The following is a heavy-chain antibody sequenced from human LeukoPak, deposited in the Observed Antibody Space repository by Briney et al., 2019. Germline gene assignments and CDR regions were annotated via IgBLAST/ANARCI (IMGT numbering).Heavy chain of an antibody. J-gene: IGHJ4*02. CDR3: ARVRAPSFAQGGFDY. Sequence: GASVKVSCKASGYTFTSYYMHWVRQAPGQGLEWMGIINPSGGSTSYAQKFQGRVTMTRDMSTSTVYMELSSLRSEDTAVYYCARVRAPSFAQGGFDYWGQGTLVTVSS. CDR1: GYTFTSYY. D-gene: IGHD3-16*01. V-gene: IGHV1-46*01. CDR2: INPSGGST.